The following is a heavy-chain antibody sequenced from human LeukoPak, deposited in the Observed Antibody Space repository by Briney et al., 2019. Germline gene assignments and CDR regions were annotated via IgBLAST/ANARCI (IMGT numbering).Heavy chain of an antibody. D-gene: IGHD1-20*01. Sequence: GRSLRLSCAASGFTFSSYGMHWVRQAPGKGLEWVAIIWYDGSNKYYADSVKGRFTISRDNSKNTLNLQMNSLRAEDTAVYYCVRDRGYYWDYWGQGTLVTVSS. CDR2: IWYDGSNK. CDR3: VRDRGYYWDY. V-gene: IGHV3-33*01. CDR1: GFTFSSYG. J-gene: IGHJ4*02.